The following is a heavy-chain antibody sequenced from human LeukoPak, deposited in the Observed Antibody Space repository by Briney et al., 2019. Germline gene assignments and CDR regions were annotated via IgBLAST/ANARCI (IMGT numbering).Heavy chain of an antibody. J-gene: IGHJ4*02. Sequence: ASVKVSCRASGYTFTSYGIGWVRQAPGQGLEWMGWISAYNGNTNYAQKLQGRVTMTTDTSTSTAYMELRSLRSDDTAVYYCARGGDCSGGSCYRVIFDYWGQGTLVTVSS. D-gene: IGHD2-15*01. CDR3: ARGGDCSGGSCYRVIFDY. V-gene: IGHV1-18*01. CDR1: GYTFTSYG. CDR2: ISAYNGNT.